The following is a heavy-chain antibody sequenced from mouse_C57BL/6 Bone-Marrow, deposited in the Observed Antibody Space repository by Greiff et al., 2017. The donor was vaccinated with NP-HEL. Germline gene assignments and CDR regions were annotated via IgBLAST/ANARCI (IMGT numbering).Heavy chain of an antibody. V-gene: IGHV1-66*01. Sequence: VQLQQSGPELVKPGASVKISCKASGYSFTSYYIHWVKQRPGQGLEWIGWIYPGSGNTKYNEKFKGKATLTADTSSSTAYMQLSSLTSEDSAVYYCARNGKRDYGTFGYWGQGTTLTVSS. CDR2: IYPGSGNT. CDR3: ARNGKRDYGTFGY. CDR1: GYSFTSYY. D-gene: IGHD1-1*01. J-gene: IGHJ2*01.